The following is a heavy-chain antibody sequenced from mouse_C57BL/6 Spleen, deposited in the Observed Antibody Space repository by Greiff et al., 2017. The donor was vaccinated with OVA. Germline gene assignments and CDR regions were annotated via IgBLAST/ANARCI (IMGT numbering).Heavy chain of an antibody. CDR1: GYAFSSSW. J-gene: IGHJ2*01. Sequence: HVQLEESGPELVKPGASVKISCKASGYAFSSSWMNWVKQRPGRGLEWIGRIYPGDGDTNYNGKFKGKATLTADKPSSTAYMQLSSLTCEDSAVYLCARSGVYDLVSSSLDYWGQGTTLTVSA. D-gene: IGHD1-1*01. V-gene: IGHV1-82*01. CDR2: IYPGDGDT. CDR3: ARSGVYDLVSSSLDY.